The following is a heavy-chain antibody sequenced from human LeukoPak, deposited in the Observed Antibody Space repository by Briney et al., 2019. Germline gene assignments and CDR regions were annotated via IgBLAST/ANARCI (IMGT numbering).Heavy chain of an antibody. J-gene: IGHJ4*02. CDR2: INHSGST. V-gene: IGHV4-34*01. D-gene: IGHD6-25*01. Sequence: SETLSLTCAVYGGSFSGYYWSWIRQPPGKGLEWIGEINHSGSTNYNPSLKSRVTISVDTSKNQFSLKLSSVTAADTAVYYCARVEDTGYLFRWGQGTLVTVSS. CDR3: ARVEDTGYLFR. CDR1: GGSFSGYY.